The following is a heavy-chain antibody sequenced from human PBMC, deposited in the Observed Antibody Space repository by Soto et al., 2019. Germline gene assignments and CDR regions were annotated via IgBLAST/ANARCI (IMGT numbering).Heavy chain of an antibody. CDR2: IIPIFGTA. D-gene: IGHD6-13*01. V-gene: IGHV1-69*01. CDR3: ASPYSSYSSSRWPLDY. Sequence: QVQLVQSGAEVKKPGSSVKVSCKASGGTFSSYAISWVRQAPGQGLEWMGGIIPIFGTANYAQKFQGRVTITADETTSTAYMELSSLRSEDTAVYYCASPYSSYSSSRWPLDYWGQGTLVTVSS. J-gene: IGHJ4*02. CDR1: GGTFSSYA.